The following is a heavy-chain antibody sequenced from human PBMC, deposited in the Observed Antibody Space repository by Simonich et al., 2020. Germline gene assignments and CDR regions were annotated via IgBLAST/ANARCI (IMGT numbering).Heavy chain of an antibody. CDR3: ARGKGWKNAFDI. V-gene: IGHV4-34*01. CDR1: GGSFSGYY. Sequence: QVQLQQWGAGLLKPSETLSLTCAVYGGSFSGYYWSWIRQPPGKGLEWVGEINHSGSTNYNPSRKSLVTISVDTSKNQFSLKLSSVTAADTAVYYCARGKGWKNAFDIWGQGTMVTVSS. D-gene: IGHD1-1*01. J-gene: IGHJ3*02. CDR2: INHSGST.